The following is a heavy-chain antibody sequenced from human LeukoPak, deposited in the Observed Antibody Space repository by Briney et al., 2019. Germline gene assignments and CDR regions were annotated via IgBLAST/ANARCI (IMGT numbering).Heavy chain of an antibody. CDR1: GFTFSSYG. Sequence: GGSLRLSCAASGFTFSSYGMHWVRQAPGKGLEWVTVIWYDGSNKFYADSVKGRFTISRDNSRSTLYLQMNSLRPEDTAIYYCAREGYYGSGSPPSLYFDYWGQGTLVTVSS. J-gene: IGHJ4*02. V-gene: IGHV3-33*01. CDR2: IWYDGSNK. CDR3: AREGYYGSGSPPSLYFDY. D-gene: IGHD3-10*01.